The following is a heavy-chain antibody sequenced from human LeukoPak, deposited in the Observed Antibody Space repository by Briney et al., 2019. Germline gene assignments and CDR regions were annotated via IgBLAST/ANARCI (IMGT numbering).Heavy chain of an antibody. CDR3: ARGYYYDSSGSALDY. J-gene: IGHJ4*02. V-gene: IGHV3-11*01. Sequence: EGSLRLYCAASGFTFSDYYMSWIRQAPGKGLERVSYISSSGSTIYYADSVKGRFTISRDNAKNSLYLQMNSLRAEDTAVYYCARGYYYDSSGSALDYWGQGTLVTVSS. D-gene: IGHD3-22*01. CDR2: ISSSGSTI. CDR1: GFTFSDYY.